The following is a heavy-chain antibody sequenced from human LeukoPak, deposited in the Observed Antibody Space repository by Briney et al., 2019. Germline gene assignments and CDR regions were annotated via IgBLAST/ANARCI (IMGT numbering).Heavy chain of an antibody. D-gene: IGHD6-19*01. Sequence: GGSLRLSCAASGFTFSDYYMSWIREAPGKGLEWVSFISSTSSYIKDADSVKGRFTISRDNAKKSLYLQMNSLRAEDTAVYYCARDSSGWSVDYWGQGTLVTVSS. J-gene: IGHJ4*02. CDR3: ARDSSGWSVDY. CDR2: ISSTSSYI. V-gene: IGHV3-11*05. CDR1: GFTFSDYY.